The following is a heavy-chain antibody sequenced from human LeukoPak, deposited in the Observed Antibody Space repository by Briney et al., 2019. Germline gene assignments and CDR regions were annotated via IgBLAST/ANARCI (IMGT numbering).Heavy chain of an antibody. CDR2: IDPYTGNT. J-gene: IGHJ1*01. D-gene: IGHD5-12*01. CDR1: GYNFVSYY. V-gene: IGHV1-2*02. Sequence: ASVKVSCKASGYNFVSYYLHWVRQAPGQGLEWMAWIDPYTGNTHYAQKFQGRITVTRDTSLSTTYMELNWLTSDDTALYYCAREYSASEHWGQGTLVTVSS. CDR3: AREYSASEH.